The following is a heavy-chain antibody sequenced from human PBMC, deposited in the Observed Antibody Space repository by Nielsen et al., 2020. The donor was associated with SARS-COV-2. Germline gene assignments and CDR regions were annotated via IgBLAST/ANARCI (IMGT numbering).Heavy chain of an antibody. D-gene: IGHD3-10*01. CDR1: GFIFSNHE. CDR3: ARQFYGCNDY. J-gene: IGHJ4*02. Sequence: GGSLRLSCVASGFIFSNHEMNWVRQAPGRGLEWVSYISSGGSAIYYADSVKGRFTVSRDNSKNTLYLEMNSLRAEDTAVYYCARQFYGCNDYWGQGTLVTVSS. V-gene: IGHV3-48*03. CDR2: ISSGGSAI.